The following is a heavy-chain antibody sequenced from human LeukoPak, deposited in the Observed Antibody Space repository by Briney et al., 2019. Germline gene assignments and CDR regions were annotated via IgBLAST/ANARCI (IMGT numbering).Heavy chain of an antibody. CDR1: GYTFTTYD. CDR3: ARVPDYGDENWFDP. D-gene: IGHD4-17*01. CDR2: MTPKSGNT. Sequence: ASVKVSCKASGYTFTTYDINWVRQAPGQGLEWMGWMTPKSGNTGYARKFQGRVTMTRNTSLSTAYMELSSLRSEDTAVYYCARVPDYGDENWFDPWGQGTLVTVSS. V-gene: IGHV1-8*01. J-gene: IGHJ5*02.